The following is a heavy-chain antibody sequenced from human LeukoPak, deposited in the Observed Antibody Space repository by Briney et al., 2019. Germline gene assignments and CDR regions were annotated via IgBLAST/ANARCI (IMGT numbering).Heavy chain of an antibody. D-gene: IGHD2/OR15-2a*01. J-gene: IGHJ3*02. CDR2: VYHSGST. CDR3: ARSYFSVGAFDI. V-gene: IGHV4-38-2*01. Sequence: SETLSLXCDVSGYSIRTGYYWGWVRQPPGMDLEWIGSVYHSGSTYYNPSLQSRVNILVDTSKNQFSLSLTSVTAADTAVYYCARSYFSVGAFDIWGQGTMVTVSS. CDR1: GYSIRTGYY.